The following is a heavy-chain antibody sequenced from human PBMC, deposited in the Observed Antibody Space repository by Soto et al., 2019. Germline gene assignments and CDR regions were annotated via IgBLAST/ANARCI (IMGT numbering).Heavy chain of an antibody. J-gene: IGHJ6*03. D-gene: IGHD2-21*02. V-gene: IGHV3-23*01. CDR2: ISGGGDNT. Sequence: EVHLLESGGGLVQPGGSLRLSCAASGFTFNNYVMTWVRQAPGRGLEWVSSISGGGDNTYYADSVKGRFTISRDNSKNTLYLQMNSLRAEDAAVYYCAKETDVYYYYYMDVWGKGTTVTVSS. CDR1: GFTFNNYV. CDR3: AKETDVYYYYYMDV.